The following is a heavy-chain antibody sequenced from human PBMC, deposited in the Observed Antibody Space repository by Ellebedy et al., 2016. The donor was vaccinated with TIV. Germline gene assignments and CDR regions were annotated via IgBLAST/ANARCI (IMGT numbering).Heavy chain of an antibody. Sequence: GESLKISCAASGFTFSSYAMSWVRQAPGKGLEWVSAISGSGGSTYYADSVKGRFTISRDNSKNTPYLQMNSLRAEDTAVYYCAKSIHVGYCSSWGQGTLVTVSS. D-gene: IGHD2-15*01. CDR2: ISGSGGST. CDR3: AKSIHVGYCSS. V-gene: IGHV3-23*01. J-gene: IGHJ5*02. CDR1: GFTFSSYA.